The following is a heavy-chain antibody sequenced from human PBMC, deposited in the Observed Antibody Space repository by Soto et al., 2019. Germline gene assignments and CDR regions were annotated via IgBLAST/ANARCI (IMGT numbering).Heavy chain of an antibody. CDR1: GGSISSGGYS. CDR3: ARAQPPVGASYYFDF. D-gene: IGHD1-26*01. J-gene: IGHJ4*02. CDR2: IYHSGNT. V-gene: IGHV4-30-2*05. Sequence: SETLSLTCAVSGGSISSGGYSWSWIRQPPGKGLEWIGYIYHSGNTYYNPSLKSRVTISVDTSKNLFSLQLNSVTPDGTAIYYCARAQPPVGASYYFDFWGQGALVTVSS.